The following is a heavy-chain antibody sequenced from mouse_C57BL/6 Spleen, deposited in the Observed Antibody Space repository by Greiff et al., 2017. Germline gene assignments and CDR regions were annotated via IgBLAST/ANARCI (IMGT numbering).Heavy chain of an antibody. D-gene: IGHD3-1*01. CDR3: TRGYTDY. CDR2: IDPENGDT. Sequence: EVKLMESGAELVRPGASVKLSCTASGFNIKDDYMHWVKQRPEQGLEWIGWIDPENGDTEYASKFQGKATITAATSSNTAYLQLRSLTSEDTAVYYCTRGYTDYWGQGTTLTVSS. CDR1: GFNIKDDY. V-gene: IGHV14-4*01. J-gene: IGHJ2*01.